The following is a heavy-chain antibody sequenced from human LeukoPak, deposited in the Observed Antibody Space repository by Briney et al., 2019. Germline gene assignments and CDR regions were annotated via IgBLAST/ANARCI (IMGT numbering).Heavy chain of an antibody. V-gene: IGHV3-48*04. D-gene: IGHD4-17*01. CDR3: ARDDVHDYGDLFDY. CDR1: GFTFSSYS. Sequence: GGSLRLSCAASGFTFSSYSMNWVRQAPGKGLEWVSYISSSGSTIYYADSVKGRFTISRDNAKNSLYLQMNSLRAEDTADYYCARDDVHDYGDLFDYWGQGTLVTVSS. J-gene: IGHJ4*02. CDR2: ISSSGSTI.